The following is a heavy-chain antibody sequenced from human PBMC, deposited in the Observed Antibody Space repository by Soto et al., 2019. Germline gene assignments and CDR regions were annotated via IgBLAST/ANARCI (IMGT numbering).Heavy chain of an antibody. CDR3: VRSVDTAMITGADY. CDR1: GFTFSTYA. CDR2: ISFDVSHK. J-gene: IGHJ4*02. Sequence: GGSLRLSCAASGFTFSTYAMHRVRQAPGKGLEWVAVISFDVSHKYYADSVKGRFTISRDNSKNTLYLQMNSLRAEDTAVYYCVRSVDTAMITGADYWGQGTLVTVSS. V-gene: IGHV3-30-3*01. D-gene: IGHD5-18*01.